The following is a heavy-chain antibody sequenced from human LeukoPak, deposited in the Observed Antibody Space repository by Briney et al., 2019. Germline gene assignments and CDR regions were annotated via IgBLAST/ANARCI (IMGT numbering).Heavy chain of an antibody. J-gene: IGHJ4*02. CDR2: IYYSGST. V-gene: IGHV4-39*07. CDR3: ARALAGDVVDYFDY. Sequence: SETLSLTCTVSGGSISSSSYYWGWIRQPPGKGLEWIGSIYYSGSTYYNPSLKSRVTISVDTSKNQFSLKLSSVTAADTAVYYCARALAGDVVDYFDYWGQGTLVTVSS. D-gene: IGHD6-19*01. CDR1: GGSISSSSYY.